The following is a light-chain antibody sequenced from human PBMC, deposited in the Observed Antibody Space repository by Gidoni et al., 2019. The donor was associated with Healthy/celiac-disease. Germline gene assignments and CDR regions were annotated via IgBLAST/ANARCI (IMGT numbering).Light chain of an antibody. V-gene: IGKV3-20*01. CDR1: QSVSSSY. CDR2: GAS. CDR3: QQYGSSPMYT. Sequence: EIVLTQSPGTLSLSPGERATLSCRASQSVSSSYLAWYQQKPGQAPRLLISGASSRATGIPDRFSGSGSGTDFTLTISRLEPEDLAVYYCQQYGSSPMYTFGQGTKLEIK. J-gene: IGKJ2*01.